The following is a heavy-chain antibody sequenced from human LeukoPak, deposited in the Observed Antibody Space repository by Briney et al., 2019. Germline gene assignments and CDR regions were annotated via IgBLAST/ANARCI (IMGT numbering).Heavy chain of an antibody. J-gene: IGHJ4*02. CDR2: ISGRGGNT. CDR1: GFTFSSYA. D-gene: IGHD6-6*01. V-gene: IGHV3-23*01. CDR3: AKGVSSSSPFDY. Sequence: PGGSLRLSCAASGFTFSSYAMTWVRQAPGKGLEWVSTISGRGGNTYYANSVKGRFTISRDNSKNTLYLQMSSLRAEDTAVYYCAKGVSSSSPFDYWGQGTLVTVSS.